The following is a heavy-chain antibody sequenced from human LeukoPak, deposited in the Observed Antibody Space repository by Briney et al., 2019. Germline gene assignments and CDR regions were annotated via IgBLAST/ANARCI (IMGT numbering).Heavy chain of an antibody. CDR2: ISAYNGNT. CDR1: GYTFTSYG. CDR3: ARRGGKNYGDYVLYYDYMDV. J-gene: IGHJ6*03. V-gene: IGHV1-18*01. Sequence: ASVKVSCKASGYTFTSYGISWVRQAPGQGLEWMGWISAYNGNTNYAQNLQGRVTMTTDTSTSTAYMELRSLRSDDTAVYYCARRGGKNYGDYVLYYDYMDVWGKGTTVTVSS. D-gene: IGHD4-17*01.